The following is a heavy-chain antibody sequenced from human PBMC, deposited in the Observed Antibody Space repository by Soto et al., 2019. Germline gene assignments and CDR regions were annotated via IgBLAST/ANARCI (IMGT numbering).Heavy chain of an antibody. D-gene: IGHD5-18*01. CDR3: ARRYGYSFDY. V-gene: IGHV4-39*07. CDR1: GCSISSSSYY. CDR2: IYYSGST. J-gene: IGHJ4*02. Sequence: SETLSLTSTVSGCSISSSSYYWGWIRQPPGKGLEWIGSIYYSGSTNYNPSLKSRVTISVDTSKNQLSLKLSSVTAADTAVYYCARRYGYSFDYWGQGTLVT.